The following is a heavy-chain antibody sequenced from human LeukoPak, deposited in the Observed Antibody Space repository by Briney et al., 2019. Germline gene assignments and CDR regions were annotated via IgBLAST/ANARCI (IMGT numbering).Heavy chain of an antibody. V-gene: IGHV3-11*04. J-gene: IGHJ4*02. CDR2: ISGGGSTI. CDR1: EFTFSDYY. D-gene: IGHD4-23*01. CDR3: ARPIRGGGNFDY. Sequence: SGGSLRLSCAASEFTFSDYYMSWIRQAPGKGLEWVSYISGGGSTISYADSVKGRFTISRDNSKNTLYLQMNSLRAEDTAVYYCARPIRGGGNFDYWGQETLVTVSS.